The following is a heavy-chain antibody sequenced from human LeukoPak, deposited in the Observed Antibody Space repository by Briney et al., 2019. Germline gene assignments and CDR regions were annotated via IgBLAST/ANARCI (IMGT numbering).Heavy chain of an antibody. D-gene: IGHD6-19*01. CDR3: ARALIAVAGSDY. CDR2: INPNSGGT. V-gene: IGHV1-2*02. Sequence: ASVKVSCKASGYTFTCYYMHWVRQAPGQGLEWMGWINPNSGGTNYAQKFQGRVTMTRDTSISTAYMELSRLRSDDTAVYYCARALIAVAGSDYWGQGTLVTVSS. J-gene: IGHJ4*02. CDR1: GYTFTCYY.